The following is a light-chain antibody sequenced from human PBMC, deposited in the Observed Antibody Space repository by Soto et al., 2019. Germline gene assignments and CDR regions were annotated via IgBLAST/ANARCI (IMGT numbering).Light chain of an antibody. CDR2: EVS. CDR3: CSYAGSSAFYV. J-gene: IGLJ1*01. V-gene: IGLV2-23*02. CDR1: NSDVGGYNY. Sequence: QSALTQPASVSGSPGQSITISCTGTNSDVGGYNYVSWYQQHPGKAPKLMIYEVSNRPSGVSNRFSGSKSGSTASLTVSGLQAEDEADYYCCSYAGSSAFYVFGTGTKVTVL.